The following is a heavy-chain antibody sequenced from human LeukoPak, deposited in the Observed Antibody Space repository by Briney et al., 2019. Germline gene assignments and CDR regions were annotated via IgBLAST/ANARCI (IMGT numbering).Heavy chain of an antibody. J-gene: IGHJ4*02. CDR1: GGTFSSYA. Sequence: GASVKVSCKASGGTFSSYAISWVRQAPGQGLEWMGGIIPIFGTANYAQKFQGRVTITADESTSTAYMELSSLRSEDTAVYYCARVEPIVVVPFDYWGQGTLVTVSS. D-gene: IGHD2-15*01. CDR2: IIPIFGTA. V-gene: IGHV1-69*13. CDR3: ARVEPIVVVPFDY.